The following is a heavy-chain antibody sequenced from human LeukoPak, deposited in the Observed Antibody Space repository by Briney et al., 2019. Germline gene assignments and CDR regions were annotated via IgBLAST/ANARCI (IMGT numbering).Heavy chain of an antibody. CDR3: ARVYGGSFDQYFDY. CDR1: GFTFSSYE. Sequence: GGSLRLSCAASGFTFSSYEMNWVRQAPGKGLEWVSYISSSGSTIYYADSVKGRFTISRDNAKNSLYLQMNSLRAEDTAVYYCARVYGGSFDQYFDYWGQGTLDTVSS. J-gene: IGHJ4*02. CDR2: ISSSGSTI. V-gene: IGHV3-48*03. D-gene: IGHD1-26*01.